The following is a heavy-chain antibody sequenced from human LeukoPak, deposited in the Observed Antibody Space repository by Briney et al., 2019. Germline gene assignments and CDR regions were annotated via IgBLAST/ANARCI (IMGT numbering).Heavy chain of an antibody. D-gene: IGHD2-15*01. Sequence: SETLSLTCAVYGGSFSGYYWSWIRQPPGKGLEWIGEIKHSGSTNYNPSLKSRVTISVDTSKNQFSLKLSSVTAADTAVYYCARSSGRYCSGGSCYPGLRFDPWGQGTLVTVSS. V-gene: IGHV4-34*01. CDR2: IKHSGST. J-gene: IGHJ5*02. CDR3: ARSSGRYCSGGSCYPGLRFDP. CDR1: GGSFSGYY.